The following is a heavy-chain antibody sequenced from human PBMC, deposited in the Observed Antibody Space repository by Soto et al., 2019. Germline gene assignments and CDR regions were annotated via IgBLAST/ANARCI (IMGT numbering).Heavy chain of an antibody. V-gene: IGHV1-8*01. D-gene: IGHD5-18*01. J-gene: IGHJ6*03. CDR2: MNPNSGNT. CDR3: ARKSPYSYGPRRDYYYYYMDV. Sequence: GASVKVSCKASGYTFTSYDINWVRQATGQGLEWMGWMNPNSGNTGYEQKFQGRVTMTRNTSISTAYMELSSLRSEDTAVYYCARKSPYSYGPRRDYYYYYMDVWGKGTTVTVSS. CDR1: GYTFTSYD.